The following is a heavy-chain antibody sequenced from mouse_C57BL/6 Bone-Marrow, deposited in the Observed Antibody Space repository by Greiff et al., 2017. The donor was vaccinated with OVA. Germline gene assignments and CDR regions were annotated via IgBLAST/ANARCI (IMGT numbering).Heavy chain of an antibody. CDR1: GFTITDDY. CDR3: NYDGGTWLAY. Sequence: EVQLQQSGAELVRPGASVKLSCTASGFTITDDYMHWVKQRPEQGLEWIGWIDPENGDTDYASKFQGKATITADTSSNTAYLQLSSLTSEGTAVYSCNYDGGTWLAYWGQGTPVTVSA. J-gene: IGHJ3*01. CDR2: IDPENGDT. D-gene: IGHD2-4*01. V-gene: IGHV14-4*01.